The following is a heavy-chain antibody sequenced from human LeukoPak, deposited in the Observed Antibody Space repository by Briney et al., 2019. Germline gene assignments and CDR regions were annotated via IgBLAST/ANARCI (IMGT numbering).Heavy chain of an antibody. D-gene: IGHD1-14*01. Sequence: SETLSLTCAVSGGSISSTNWWSWVRRPPGKGLEWIGEIYHSGSTNYNPSLKSRVTISVDKSKNQFSLKVSSVTAADTAVYYCATERSSSRKWFDPWGQGTLVTVSS. CDR2: IYHSGST. J-gene: IGHJ5*02. V-gene: IGHV4-4*02. CDR3: ATERSSSRKWFDP. CDR1: GGSISSTNW.